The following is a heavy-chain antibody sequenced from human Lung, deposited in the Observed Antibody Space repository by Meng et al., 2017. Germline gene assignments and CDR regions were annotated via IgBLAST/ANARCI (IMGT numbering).Heavy chain of an antibody. CDR3: ARGRVVVAATPSDY. CDR2: ISSSSA. V-gene: IGHV3-21*01. D-gene: IGHD2-15*01. Sequence: EVQLVESGGGLVQPGGSLRLSCAASGFTFSSYSMNWVRQAPGKGLEWDSTISSSSAYADSVKGRFTISRDNAKNSLYLQMNSLRAEDTAVYYCARGRVVVAATPSDYWGQGTLVTVSS. J-gene: IGHJ4*02. CDR1: GFTFSSYS.